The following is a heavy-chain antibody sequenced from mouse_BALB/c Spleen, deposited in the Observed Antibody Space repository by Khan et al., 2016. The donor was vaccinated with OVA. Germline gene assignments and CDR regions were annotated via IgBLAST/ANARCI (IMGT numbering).Heavy chain of an antibody. CDR1: GYSITSDYA. V-gene: IGHV3-2*02. CDR2: ISFTGST. Sequence: EVQLQESGPGLVKPSQSLSLTCTVTGYSITSDYAWNWIRQFPGNKLEWMGYISFTGSTSYNPSLKNRISITRDTSKNQLFLHLNSVTTEDTATYYCARSLYYSDSYAMDYWGQGTSVTVSS. D-gene: IGHD2-13*01. J-gene: IGHJ4*01. CDR3: ARSLYYSDSYAMDY.